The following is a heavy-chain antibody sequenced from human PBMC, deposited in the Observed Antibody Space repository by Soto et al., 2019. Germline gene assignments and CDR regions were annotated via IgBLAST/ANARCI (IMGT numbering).Heavy chain of an antibody. CDR1: GFTFSDHF. J-gene: IGHJ4*02. V-gene: IGHV3-11*01. CDR2: VSRSGSSI. CDR3: ARVPKGVVVAANDY. D-gene: IGHD2-15*01. Sequence: QVQLVESGGGLVKPGGSLRLSCAASGFTFSDHFMSWIRQAPGQGLEWVSYVSRSGSSIYYADSVKGRFTISRDNAKNSLYLQMNSLRAEDTAVYYCARVPKGVVVAANDYWVQGSLVTVSS.